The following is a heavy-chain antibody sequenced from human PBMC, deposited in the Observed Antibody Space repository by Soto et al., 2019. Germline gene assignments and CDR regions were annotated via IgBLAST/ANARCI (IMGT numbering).Heavy chain of an antibody. CDR1: GASVRSTYW. CDR3: ARYNAASGTYYFDY. V-gene: IGHV4-4*02. Sequence: SGTLSLTRAVSGASVRSTYWWGWVRQPPGKGPEWIGEINHRGSANYNPSLKSRVTMSLDISKSQFSLRLTSVTAADTAVYFCARYNAASGTYYFDYWGRGALVTVSS. J-gene: IGHJ4*02. CDR2: INHRGSA. D-gene: IGHD6-13*01.